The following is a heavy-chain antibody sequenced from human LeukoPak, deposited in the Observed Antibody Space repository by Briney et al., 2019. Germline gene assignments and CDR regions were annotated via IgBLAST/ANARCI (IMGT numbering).Heavy chain of an antibody. D-gene: IGHD3-16*01. CDR1: GYTFTNYD. CDR2: VNPNSGNT. CDR3: AREGTAYYYYMDV. Sequence: ASVKVSCKASGYTFTNYDINWVRQATGQGLEWMGWVNPNSGNTGSAQKFQDRITMTRNTSIGTAYMELSSLRSEDTAVYYCAREGTAYYYYMDVWGKGTTVTISS. V-gene: IGHV1-8*01. J-gene: IGHJ6*03.